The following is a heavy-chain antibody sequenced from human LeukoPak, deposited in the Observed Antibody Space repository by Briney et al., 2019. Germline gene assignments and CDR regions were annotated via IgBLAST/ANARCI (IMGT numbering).Heavy chain of an antibody. CDR1: GFTFSSYA. D-gene: IGHD3-10*01. Sequence: QPGGSLRLSCAASGFTFSSYAMSWVRQAPGEGLEWVSGISGSGGSTYYADSVKGRFTISRDNSKNTVYLQMNSLRAEDTAVYYCAKDPLILPMLRGVDYWGQGTLVTVSS. CDR2: ISGSGGST. V-gene: IGHV3-23*01. J-gene: IGHJ4*02. CDR3: AKDPLILPMLRGVDY.